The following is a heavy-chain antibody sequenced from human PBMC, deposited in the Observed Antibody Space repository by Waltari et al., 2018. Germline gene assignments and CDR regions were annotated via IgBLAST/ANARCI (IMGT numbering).Heavy chain of an antibody. J-gene: IGHJ2*01. D-gene: IGHD3-22*01. Sequence: QVQLQESGPGLVKPSETLSLTCAVSGYSISSGYYWGWIRQPPGKGLEWIGSIYHSGSTYYNPSLKSRVTISVDTSKNQFSLKLSSVTAADTAVYYCARVTPTLTYYYDSSGYPRPGNWYFDLWGRGTLVTVSS. CDR1: GYSISSGYY. V-gene: IGHV4-38-2*01. CDR3: ARVTPTLTYYYDSSGYPRPGNWYFDL. CDR2: IYHSGST.